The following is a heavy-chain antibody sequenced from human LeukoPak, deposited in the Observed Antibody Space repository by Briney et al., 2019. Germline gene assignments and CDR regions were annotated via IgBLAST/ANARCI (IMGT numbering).Heavy chain of an antibody. J-gene: IGHJ4*02. CDR2: IRTKANSYAT. Sequence: GGSLRLSCAASGFTFSGSAMHWVRQASGKGLEWVGRIRTKANSYATAYTASVKGRFTISRDDPKNTAYLQMNSLKTEDTAVYYCTNLPYDFEYGWGQGTLVTVSS. D-gene: IGHD3-3*01. CDR3: TNLPYDFEYG. V-gene: IGHV3-73*01. CDR1: GFTFSGSA.